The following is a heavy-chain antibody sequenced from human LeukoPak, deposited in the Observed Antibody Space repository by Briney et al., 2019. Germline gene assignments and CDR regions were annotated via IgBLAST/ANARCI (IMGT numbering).Heavy chain of an antibody. V-gene: IGHV3-30*18. Sequence: GGSLRLSCAASGFTFSSYGMHWVRQAPGKGLEWVAVISYDGSNKYYADSVKGRFTISRDNSKNTLYLQMNSLRAEDTAVYYCANIERDYWGQGTLVTVSS. CDR1: GFTFSSYG. CDR2: ISYDGSNK. CDR3: ANIERDY. D-gene: IGHD1-1*01. J-gene: IGHJ4*02.